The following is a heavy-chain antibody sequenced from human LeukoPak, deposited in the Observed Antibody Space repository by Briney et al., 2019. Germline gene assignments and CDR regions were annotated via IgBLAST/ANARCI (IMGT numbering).Heavy chain of an antibody. D-gene: IGHD2-2*02. J-gene: IGHJ4*02. CDR3: ATEAIPGTFDY. V-gene: IGHV3-66*01. CDR2: IYSGGST. Sequence: GGSLRLSCAASGFTVSSNYMSWVRQAPGKGLEWVSVIYSGGSTYYADSVKGRFTISRDNSKNTLYLQMNSLRAEDTAVYYCATEAIPGTFDYWGQGTLVTVSS. CDR1: GFTVSSNY.